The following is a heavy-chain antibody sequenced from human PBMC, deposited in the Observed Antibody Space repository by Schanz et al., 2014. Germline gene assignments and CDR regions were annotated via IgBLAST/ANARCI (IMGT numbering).Heavy chain of an antibody. CDR1: GYTFTDYG. Sequence: QVQLVQSGGEMKKPGASVKVSCKASGYTFTDYGVIWVRQAPGQGLEWMGWISTSNGNTNYIQKLQGRVTMTADTSTSTAYMDLRSLRSDDTAVYYCARDSGSHYLVDYWGQGTLVTVSS. D-gene: IGHD1-26*01. CDR2: ISTSNGNT. CDR3: ARDSGSHYLVDY. J-gene: IGHJ4*02. V-gene: IGHV1-18*01.